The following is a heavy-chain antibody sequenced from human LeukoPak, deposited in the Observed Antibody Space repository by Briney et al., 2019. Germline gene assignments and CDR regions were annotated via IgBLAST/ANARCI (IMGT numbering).Heavy chain of an antibody. J-gene: IGHJ4*02. CDR1: GFTFSSYG. Sequence: PGRSLRLSCAASGFTFSSYGMHWVRQAPGKGLEWVAVIWYDGSNKYYADSVEGRFTISRDNSKNTLYQQMNRLRAEDTAVYYWARDRDYYGTFYYFDYCGQGTLVTVSS. CDR2: IWYDGSNK. CDR3: ARDRDYYGTFYYFDY. V-gene: IGHV3-33*01. D-gene: IGHD3-10*01.